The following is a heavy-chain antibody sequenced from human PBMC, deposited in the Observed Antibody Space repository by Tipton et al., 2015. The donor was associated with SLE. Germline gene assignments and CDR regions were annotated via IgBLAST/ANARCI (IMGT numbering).Heavy chain of an antibody. Sequence: TLSLTCTVSGGSISGHYWSWIRQPPGKGLEWIGYIYSSGSTTYSPSLKSRVTISADMSKNQFSLKMNSVTAADTAVYYCAREPLYWGQGALVTVSS. CDR3: AREPLY. V-gene: IGHV4-59*11. J-gene: IGHJ4*02. CDR2: IYSSGST. CDR1: GGSISGHY.